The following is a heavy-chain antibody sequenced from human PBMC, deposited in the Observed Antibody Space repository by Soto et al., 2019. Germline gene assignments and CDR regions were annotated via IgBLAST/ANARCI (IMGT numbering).Heavy chain of an antibody. D-gene: IGHD3-3*01. V-gene: IGHV4-39*01. J-gene: IGHJ6*02. CDR2: IYYSGST. CDR1: GGSIISSSYY. Sequence: PSETLSLTCTVSGGSIISSSYYWGWIRQPPGKGLEWIGSIYYSGSTYYNPSLKSRVTISVDTSKNQFSLKLSSVTAADTAVYYCARLAIFGVVIDYYGMDVWGQGTTVTVSS. CDR3: ARLAIFGVVIDYYGMDV.